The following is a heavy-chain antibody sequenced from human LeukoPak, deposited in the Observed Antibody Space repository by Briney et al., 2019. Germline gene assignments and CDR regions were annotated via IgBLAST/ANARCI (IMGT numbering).Heavy chain of an antibody. CDR3: AKSAGSYYDSSGTSIDY. D-gene: IGHD3-22*01. J-gene: IGHJ4*02. CDR2: ISWNSGSI. CDR1: GFTFDDYA. Sequence: GGSLRLSCVASGFTFDDYAMHWVRQAPGKGLEWVSGISWNSGSIGYADSVKGRFTISRDNAKNSLYLQMNSLRAEDMALYYCAKSAGSYYDSSGTSIDYWGQGTLVTVSS. V-gene: IGHV3-9*03.